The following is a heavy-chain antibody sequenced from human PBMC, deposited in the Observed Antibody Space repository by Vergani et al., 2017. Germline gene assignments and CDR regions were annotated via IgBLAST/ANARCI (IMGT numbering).Heavy chain of an antibody. CDR2: ISSSSSYI. CDR3: ARLGRRALDSFDI. V-gene: IGHV3-21*01. J-gene: IGHJ3*02. CDR1: GFTFSSYS. D-gene: IGHD7-27*01. Sequence: VQLVESGGGLVKPGGSLRLSCAASGFTFSSYSMNWVRQAPGKGLEWVSSISSSSSYIYYADSVKGRFTISRDNAKNSLYLQMNSLRAEDTAVYYCARLGRRALDSFDIWGQGKRFTVSS.